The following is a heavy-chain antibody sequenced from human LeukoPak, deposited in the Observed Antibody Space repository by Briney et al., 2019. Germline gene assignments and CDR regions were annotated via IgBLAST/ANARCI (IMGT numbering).Heavy chain of an antibody. CDR3: ARVRGQQLVPLLDY. J-gene: IGHJ4*02. Sequence: GGSLRLSCAASGFTFSSYAMHWVRQAPGKGLEWVAVISYDGSNKYYADSVKGRFTISRDNSKNTLYLQMNSLRAEDTAVYYCARVRGQQLVPLLDYWGQGTLVTVSS. V-gene: IGHV3-30-3*01. CDR1: GFTFSSYA. D-gene: IGHD6-13*01. CDR2: ISYDGSNK.